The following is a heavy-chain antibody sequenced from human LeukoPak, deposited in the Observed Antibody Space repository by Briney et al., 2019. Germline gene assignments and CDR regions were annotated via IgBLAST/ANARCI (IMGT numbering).Heavy chain of an antibody. D-gene: IGHD3-10*01. CDR3: ARVGSGSFNY. CDR2: IYYSGST. CDR1: GGSISSSSYY. J-gene: IGHJ4*02. V-gene: IGHV4-39*01. Sequence: KSSETLSLTCTVSGGSISSSSYYWGWIRQPPGKGLEWIGSIYYSGSTYYNPSLKSRVTISVDTSKNQFSLKLSSVTAADTAVYYCARVGSGSFNYWGQGTLVTVSS.